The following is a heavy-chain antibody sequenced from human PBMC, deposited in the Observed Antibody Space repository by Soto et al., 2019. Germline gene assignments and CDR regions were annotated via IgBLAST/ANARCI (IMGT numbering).Heavy chain of an antibody. J-gene: IGHJ4*02. Sequence: EVQLVESGGGLVQPGGSLRLSCAASGFSVSDNHMSWVRQAPGKGLEWVSLIYMSDSTYYADSVKGRFTISRDTSRNTLYLQMNSLRPADTAVYYCARDPPGNDGAFDYWGQGILVTVSS. CDR1: GFSVSDNH. V-gene: IGHV3-66*01. CDR3: ARDPPGNDGAFDY. CDR2: IYMSDST. D-gene: IGHD1-1*01.